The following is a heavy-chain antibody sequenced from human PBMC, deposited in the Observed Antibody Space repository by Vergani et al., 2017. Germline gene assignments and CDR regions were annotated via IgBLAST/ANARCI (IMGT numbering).Heavy chain of an antibody. V-gene: IGHV4-39*01. CDR2: FSYGESP. Sequence: HLQESGPGLVKPSETLPLTCTVSGDSISSGVYWGWIRQPPGKGLEWIGSFSYGESPSYSPSLQSRATISEDASKNQFSLRLTSVTAADTAIYYCARHVMKGFYVYEVVDYWGQGTLVTVSS. CDR3: ARHVMKGFYVYEVVDY. D-gene: IGHD2/OR15-2a*01. J-gene: IGHJ4*02. CDR1: GDSISSGVY.